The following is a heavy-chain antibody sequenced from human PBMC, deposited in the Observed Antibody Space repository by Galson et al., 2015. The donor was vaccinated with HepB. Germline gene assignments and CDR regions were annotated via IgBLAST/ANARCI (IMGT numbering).Heavy chain of an antibody. Sequence: QSGAEVKKPGESLRISCKGSGYSFTSYWISWVRQMPGKGLEWMGRIDPSDSYTNYSPSFQGHVTISADKSISTAYLQWSSLKASDTAMYYCARRMLWFGTTNTDYGMDVWGQGTTVTVSS. J-gene: IGHJ6*02. CDR2: IDPSDSYT. CDR3: ARRMLWFGTTNTDYGMDV. CDR1: GYSFTSYW. V-gene: IGHV5-10-1*01. D-gene: IGHD3-10*01.